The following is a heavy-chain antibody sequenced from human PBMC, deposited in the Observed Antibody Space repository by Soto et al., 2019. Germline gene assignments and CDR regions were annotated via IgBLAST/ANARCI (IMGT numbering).Heavy chain of an antibody. V-gene: IGHV3-30*18. CDR1: GFTFSSYG. Sequence: QVQLVESGGGVVQPGRSLRLSCAASGFTFSSYGMHWVRQAPGKGLEWVAVISYDGSNKYYADSVKGRFTISRDNSKNTVYLQMNRLRAEDTAVYYCAKGDLVLVPAAVIGYFDYWGQGTLVTVSS. CDR2: ISYDGSNK. CDR3: AKGDLVLVPAAVIGYFDY. D-gene: IGHD2-2*01. J-gene: IGHJ4*02.